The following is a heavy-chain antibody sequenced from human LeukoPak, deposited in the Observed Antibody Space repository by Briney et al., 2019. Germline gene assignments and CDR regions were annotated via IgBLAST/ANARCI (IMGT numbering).Heavy chain of an antibody. CDR2: MSPNSGNT. V-gene: IGHV1-8*01. Sequence: ASVKVSCKASGYTFTSYDINWVRQATGQGLEWMGWMSPNSGNTGYAQKFQGRVTMTRNTSISTAYMELSSLRSEDTAVYYCASVPSGSYYFQDYWGQGTLVTVSS. CDR3: ASVPSGSYYFQDY. J-gene: IGHJ4*02. D-gene: IGHD1-26*01. CDR1: GYTFTSYD.